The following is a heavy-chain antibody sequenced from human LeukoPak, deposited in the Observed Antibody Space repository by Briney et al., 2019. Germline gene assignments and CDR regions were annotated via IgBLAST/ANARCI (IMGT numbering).Heavy chain of an antibody. Sequence: PGGSLRLSCAASGFTFSSYAMSWVRQAPGKGLEWVSAISGSGGSTYYADSVKGRFTISRDNSKNTLYLQMNSLRAEDTAVYYCARDLNDYGDPAWAFDIWGQGTMVTVSS. J-gene: IGHJ3*02. V-gene: IGHV3-23*01. CDR1: GFTFSSYA. CDR3: ARDLNDYGDPAWAFDI. CDR2: ISGSGGST. D-gene: IGHD4-17*01.